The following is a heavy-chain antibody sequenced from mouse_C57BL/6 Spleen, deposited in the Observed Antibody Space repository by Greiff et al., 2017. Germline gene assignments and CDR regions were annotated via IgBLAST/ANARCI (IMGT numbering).Heavy chain of an antibody. J-gene: IGHJ2*01. CDR2: IYPRSGNT. V-gene: IGHV1-81*01. Sequence: VQLQQSGAELARPGASVKLSCKASGYTFTSSGISWVKQRTGQGLEWIGEIYPRSGNTYYNAKFKGKATLTADKSSSTAYMELRSLPSEDSAVYFWAREGRSTMVTTGYYFDYWGQGTTLTVSS. D-gene: IGHD2-2*01. CDR3: AREGRSTMVTTGYYFDY. CDR1: GYTFTSSG.